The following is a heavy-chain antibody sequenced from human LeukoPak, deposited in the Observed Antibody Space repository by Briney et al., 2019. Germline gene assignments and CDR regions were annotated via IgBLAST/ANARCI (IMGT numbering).Heavy chain of an antibody. D-gene: IGHD6-13*01. CDR3: ASRIATAGSVDY. CDR2: IYSSGST. V-gene: IGHV3-NL1*01. CDR1: GFTFSSYG. Sequence: GGSLRLSCAASGFTFSSYGMHWVRQAPGKGLEWVSVIYSSGSTYYADSVKGRFTISRDNSKNTLHLQMNTLRAEDTAVYYCASRIATAGSVDYWGQGTLVTVSS. J-gene: IGHJ4*02.